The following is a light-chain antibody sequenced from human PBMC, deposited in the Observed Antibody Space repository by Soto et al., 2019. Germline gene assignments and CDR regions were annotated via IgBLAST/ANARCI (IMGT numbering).Light chain of an antibody. V-gene: IGLV2-14*03. Sequence: QSALTQPASVSGSPGQSITISCTGSSSDVGGFNYVSWYQQHPGNAPKLLIYEVSNRPSGVSGRFSASKSGNTASLTISGLQAEDEADYYCQSYDSSLSGYVFGTGTKLTVL. CDR2: EVS. CDR3: QSYDSSLSGYV. J-gene: IGLJ1*01. CDR1: SSDVGGFNY.